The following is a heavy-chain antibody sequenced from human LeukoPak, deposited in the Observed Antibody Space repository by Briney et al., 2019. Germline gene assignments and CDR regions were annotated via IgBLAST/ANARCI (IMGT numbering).Heavy chain of an antibody. J-gene: IGHJ3*02. Sequence: GGSLRLSCAASGFTFNSYSMNWVRQAPGKGLEWIAYVSSTSSTIYYADSVKGRFTISRDNAKNSLYLQMNSLRDADTAMYYCAKTYSGDVFDIWGQGTMVTVSS. D-gene: IGHD6-19*01. CDR3: AKTYSGDVFDI. V-gene: IGHV3-48*02. CDR1: GFTFNSYS. CDR2: VSSTSSTI.